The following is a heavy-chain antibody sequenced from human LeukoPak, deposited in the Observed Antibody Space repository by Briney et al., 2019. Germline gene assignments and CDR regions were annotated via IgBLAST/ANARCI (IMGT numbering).Heavy chain of an antibody. J-gene: IGHJ6*03. CDR3: ARERSGSHFYIDV. Sequence: HTGGSLRLSCAASGFTFDDYAMHWVRQGPGKGLEWVSGISWNSGSIGYADSVKGRFTISRDNAKNSLYLQMNSLRVEDTAVYYCARERSGSHFYIDVWGKGTTVTVSS. CDR1: GFTFDDYA. D-gene: IGHD1-26*01. CDR2: ISWNSGSI. V-gene: IGHV3-9*01.